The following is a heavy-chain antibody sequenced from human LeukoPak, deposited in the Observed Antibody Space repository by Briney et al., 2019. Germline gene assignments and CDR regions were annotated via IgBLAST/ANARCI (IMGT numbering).Heavy chain of an antibody. J-gene: IGHJ6*03. V-gene: IGHV1-8*01. CDR3: ARGAYYYYMDV. CDR1: GYTFTSYD. Sequence: ASVKVSCKASGYTFTSYDINWVRQATGQGLEWMGWMNPNSGNTGYGQKFQGRVIMTRNTSISTAYMELSSLRSEDTAVYYCARGAYYYYMDVWGKGTTVTVSS. CDR2: MNPNSGNT.